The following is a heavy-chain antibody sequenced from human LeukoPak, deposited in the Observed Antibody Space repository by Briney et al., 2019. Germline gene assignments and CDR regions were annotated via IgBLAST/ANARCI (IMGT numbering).Heavy chain of an antibody. J-gene: IGHJ4*02. D-gene: IGHD2-21*01. CDR1: GFTFSSYS. CDR2: ISSSSSYI. CDR3: TRDPDYGDPD. Sequence: GGSLRLSCAASGFTFSSYSMNWVRQAPGKGLEWVSSISSSSSYIYYADSVKGRFTISRDNAMNSMFLQMSSLRVDDTAVYYCTRDPDYGDPDWGQGTLVTVSS. V-gene: IGHV3-21*04.